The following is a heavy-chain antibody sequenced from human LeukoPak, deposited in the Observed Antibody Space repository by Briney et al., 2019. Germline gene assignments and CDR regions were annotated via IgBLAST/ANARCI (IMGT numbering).Heavy chain of an antibody. J-gene: IGHJ4*02. D-gene: IGHD3-22*01. CDR1: GGSFSGYY. CDR2: IYTSGST. CDR3: ARVAPYYYDSSGYYGY. V-gene: IGHV4-59*10. Sequence: TSETLSLTCAVYGGSFSGYYWSWIRQPAGKGLEWIGRIYTSGSTNYNPSLKSRVTMSVDTSKNQFSLKLSSVTAADTAVYYCARVAPYYYDSSGYYGYWGQGTLVTVSS.